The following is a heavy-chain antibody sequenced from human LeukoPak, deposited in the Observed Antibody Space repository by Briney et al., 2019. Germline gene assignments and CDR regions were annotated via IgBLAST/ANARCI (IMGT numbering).Heavy chain of an antibody. CDR2: IRSDNSDT. J-gene: IGHJ4*02. CDR1: GFTFSSYG. CDR3: VNGESFYGGYGFDY. D-gene: IGHD4-17*01. V-gene: IGHV3-30*02. Sequence: QAGGSLRLSCATSGFTFSSYGMNWVRQAPGKGLEWLASIRSDNSDTYYADSVKGRFTISRDNSKNTLYLQMNNLRVEDTAVFYCVNGESFYGGYGFDYWGQGTLVTVSS.